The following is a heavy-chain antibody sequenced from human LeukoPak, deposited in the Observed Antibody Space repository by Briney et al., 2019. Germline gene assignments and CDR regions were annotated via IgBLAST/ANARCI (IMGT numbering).Heavy chain of an antibody. J-gene: IGHJ5*02. CDR1: GGSFSGYY. CDR3: ARVLRRVDTIFGVVIQPYNWFDP. CDR2: INHSGSI. D-gene: IGHD3-3*01. V-gene: IGHV4-34*01. Sequence: PSETLSLTCAVYGGSFSGYYWSWIRQPPGKGLEWIGEINHSGSINYNPSLKSRVTISVDTSKNQFSLKLSSVTAADTAVYYCARVLRRVDTIFGVVIQPYNWFDPWGQGTLVTVSS.